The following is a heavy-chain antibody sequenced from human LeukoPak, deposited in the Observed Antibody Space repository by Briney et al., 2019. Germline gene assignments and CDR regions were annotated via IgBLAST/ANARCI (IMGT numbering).Heavy chain of an antibody. D-gene: IGHD2-15*01. V-gene: IGHV3-7*01. CDR2: IKQDGSEK. CDR3: ARRRGYCSGGSCYSDY. J-gene: IGHJ4*02. CDR1: GFTFSSYW. Sequence: GGSLRLSCAASGFTFSSYWMSWVRRAPGKGLEWVANIKQDGSEKYYVDSVKGRFTISRDNAKNSLYLQMNSLRAEDTAVYYCARRRGYCSGGSCYSDYWGQGTLVTVSS.